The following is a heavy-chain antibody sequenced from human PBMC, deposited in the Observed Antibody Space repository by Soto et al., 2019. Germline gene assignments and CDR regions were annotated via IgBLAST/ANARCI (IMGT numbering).Heavy chain of an antibody. CDR3: ARHGIAVAGGLKNLYFDY. Sequence: SETLSLTCTVSGGSISSSSYYWGWIRQPPGKGLEWIGSIYYSGSTYYNPSLKSRVTISVDTSKNQFSLKLSSVTAADTAVYYCARHGIAVAGGLKNLYFDYWGQGTLVTVSS. CDR2: IYYSGST. CDR1: GGSISSSSYY. V-gene: IGHV4-39*01. D-gene: IGHD6-19*01. J-gene: IGHJ4*02.